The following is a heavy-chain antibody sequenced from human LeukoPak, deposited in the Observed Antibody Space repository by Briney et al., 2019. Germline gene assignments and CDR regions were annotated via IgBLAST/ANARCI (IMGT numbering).Heavy chain of an antibody. V-gene: IGHV5-51*01. D-gene: IGHD1-26*01. Sequence: GESLKISCKGSGYSFTCYWIGWVRQMPGKGLEWMGIIYPGDSDTRYSPSFQGQVTISADKSISTAYLQWSSLKASDTAMYYCARLTHSGSYYYYYYMDVWGKGTTVTVSS. J-gene: IGHJ6*03. CDR1: GYSFTCYW. CDR3: ARLTHSGSYYYYYYMDV. CDR2: IYPGDSDT.